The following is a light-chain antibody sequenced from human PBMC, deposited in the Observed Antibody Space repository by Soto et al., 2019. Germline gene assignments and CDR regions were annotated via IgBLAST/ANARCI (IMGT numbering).Light chain of an antibody. J-gene: IGKJ4*01. Sequence: EIVLTQSPATLSLSPGERATLSCRASQSVSRYFAWYQQKPGQAPRLLIYDASNRASGIPARFSGSGSGTYFTLTIDSLEHEDFAVYYCQQRRDWPLTFGGGTRVDVK. CDR2: DAS. V-gene: IGKV3-11*01. CDR1: QSVSRY. CDR3: QQRRDWPLT.